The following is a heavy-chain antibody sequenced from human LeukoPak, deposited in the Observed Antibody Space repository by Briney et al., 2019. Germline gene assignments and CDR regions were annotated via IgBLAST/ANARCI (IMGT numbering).Heavy chain of an antibody. CDR3: ARYPFDGYNYYFDY. CDR1: GGSISSSDYY. CDR2: IFHSGTT. V-gene: IGHV4-39*07. J-gene: IGHJ4*02. D-gene: IGHD5-24*01. Sequence: KPSETLSLTCTVSGGSISSSDYYWGWIRQPPGKGLEWIGNIFHSGTTYYDPSLKSRVIISVDTSKNQFSLKLSSVTAADTAVYYCARYPFDGYNYYFDYWGQGTLVTVSS.